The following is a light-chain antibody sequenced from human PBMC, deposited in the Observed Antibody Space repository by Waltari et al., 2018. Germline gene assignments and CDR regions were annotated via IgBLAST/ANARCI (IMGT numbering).Light chain of an antibody. J-gene: IGKJ2*01. V-gene: IGKV4-1*01. Sequence: DIVMTQSQDSLTVSLGERATINCKSSQSILYSSNNKNYLAWYQQIAGQPPKLLIYWASTRESGVPDRFSGSGSGTDFTLTISSLQAEDVAAYYCQQYYTTPYTFGQGTKLEI. CDR3: QQYYTTPYT. CDR2: WAS. CDR1: QSILYSSNNKNY.